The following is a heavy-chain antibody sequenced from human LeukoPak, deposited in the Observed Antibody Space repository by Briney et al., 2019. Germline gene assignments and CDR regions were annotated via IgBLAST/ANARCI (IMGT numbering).Heavy chain of an antibody. Sequence: SETLSLTCAVYGGSFSGYYWSWIRQPPGKGLEWIGEINHSGSTNYNPSLKSRVTISVDTSKNQFSLKLSSVTDADTHVYYCARGAMVRGVNTKVRGYNWFDPWGQGTLVTVSS. J-gene: IGHJ5*02. D-gene: IGHD3-10*01. CDR1: GGSFSGYY. CDR3: ARGAMVRGVNTKVRGYNWFDP. CDR2: INHSGST. V-gene: IGHV4-34*01.